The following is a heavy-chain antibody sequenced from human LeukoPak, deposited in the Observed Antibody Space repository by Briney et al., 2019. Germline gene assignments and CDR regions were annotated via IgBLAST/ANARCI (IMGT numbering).Heavy chain of an antibody. J-gene: IGHJ4*02. CDR2: ISSSSSYI. Sequence: GGSLRLPCAASGFTFSSYSMNWVRQAPGKGLEWVSSISSSSSYIYYADSVKGRFTISRDNAKNSLYLQMNSLRAEDTAVYYCARDLSSWYGYYFDYWGQGTLVTVSS. V-gene: IGHV3-21*01. CDR3: ARDLSSWYGYYFDY. CDR1: GFTFSSYS. D-gene: IGHD6-13*01.